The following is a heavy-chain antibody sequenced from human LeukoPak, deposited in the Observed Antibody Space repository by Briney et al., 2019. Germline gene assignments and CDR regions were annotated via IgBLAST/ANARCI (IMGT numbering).Heavy chain of an antibody. J-gene: IGHJ4*02. D-gene: IGHD3-10*02. CDR1: GFTFTSSA. Sequence: GASVKVSCKASGFTFTSSAVQWVRQARGQRLEWIGWIVVGSGNTNYAQKFQERVTITRDMSTSTAYMELSSLRSEDTAVYYCAADLYSGSGYLAGGGYYWGQGTLVTVSS. CDR2: IVVGSGNT. V-gene: IGHV1-58*01. CDR3: AADLYSGSGYLAGGGYY.